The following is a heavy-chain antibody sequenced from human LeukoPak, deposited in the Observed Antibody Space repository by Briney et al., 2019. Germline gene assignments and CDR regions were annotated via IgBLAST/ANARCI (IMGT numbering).Heavy chain of an antibody. CDR1: GFTFSSYS. J-gene: IGHJ6*04. Sequence: GGSLRLSCAASGFTFSSYSMNWVRQAPGKGLEWVSYISSSSSTIYYADSVKGRFTISRDNAKNSLYLQMNSLRAEDTAVYYCARDRRSSTSWPLDVWGKGTTVTVSS. CDR2: ISSSSSTI. CDR3: ARDRRSSTSWPLDV. V-gene: IGHV3-48*04. D-gene: IGHD2-2*01.